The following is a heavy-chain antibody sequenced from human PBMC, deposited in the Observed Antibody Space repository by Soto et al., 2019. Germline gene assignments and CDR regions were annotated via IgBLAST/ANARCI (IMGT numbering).Heavy chain of an antibody. CDR3: AREEALIVEPTGGIDYSFDY. D-gene: IGHD3-22*01. V-gene: IGHV4-30-4*01. CDR2: IYYSGST. Sequence: QVQLQESGPGLVKPSQTLSLTCTVSGASISSGDHFWTWLRQPPGKGMEWIGYIYYSGSTYYNPSLKSRVAISVDTSKNQFSLTLTSVTAADTAVYYCAREEALIVEPTGGIDYSFDYWGQGTLVTVSS. CDR1: GASISSGDHF. J-gene: IGHJ4*02.